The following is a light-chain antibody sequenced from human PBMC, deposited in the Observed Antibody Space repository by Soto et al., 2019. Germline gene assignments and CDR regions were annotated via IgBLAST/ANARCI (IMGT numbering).Light chain of an antibody. V-gene: IGKV1-5*01. CDR3: QQYDTYST. CDR2: DAS. CDR1: QSISVS. J-gene: IGKJ1*01. Sequence: IQMTQSPSTLSASVGDTVTITCRASQSISVSLAWYQQKPGKAPNLLIYDASTSQGGVPSRLSGSGSGTEFTLTVTSLQPEDFATYFCQQYDTYSTFGHGTKVDIK.